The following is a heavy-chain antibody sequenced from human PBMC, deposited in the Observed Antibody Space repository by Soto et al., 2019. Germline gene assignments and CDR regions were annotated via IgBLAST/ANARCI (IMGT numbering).Heavy chain of an antibody. V-gene: IGHV3-23*01. CDR3: AKAVCSTTNCDGPDY. J-gene: IGHJ4*02. CDR2: ISGSGASP. D-gene: IGHD2-2*01. CDR1: GFTFSTDT. Sequence: EVQLLESGGGLVQPGGSLRLSCAASGFTFSTDTMSWVRRAPGKGLEWVSAISGSGASPCYADSVQGLFTVPRDNPKRTLCLQMNNLRAEDTAVYYCAKAVCSTTNCDGPDYWGQGTLVTVSS.